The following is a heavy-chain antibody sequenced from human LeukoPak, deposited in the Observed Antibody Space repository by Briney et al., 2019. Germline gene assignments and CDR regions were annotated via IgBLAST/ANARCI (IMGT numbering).Heavy chain of an antibody. Sequence: SETLSPTCTVSGGSISSYYWSWIRQPPGKGLEWIGYIYYSGSTNYNPSLKSRVTISVDTSKNQFSLKLSSVTAADTAVYYCARTRSGSYWDWGQGTLVTVSS. CDR3: ARTRSGSYWD. CDR2: IYYSGST. D-gene: IGHD3-10*01. V-gene: IGHV4-59*01. CDR1: GGSISSYY. J-gene: IGHJ4*02.